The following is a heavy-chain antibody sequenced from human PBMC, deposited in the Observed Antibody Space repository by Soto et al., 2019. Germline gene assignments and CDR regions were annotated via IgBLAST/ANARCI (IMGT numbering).Heavy chain of an antibody. D-gene: IGHD3-3*01. CDR2: ISGSGGST. J-gene: IGHJ4*02. V-gene: IGHV3-23*01. CDR1: GFTFSSYA. Sequence: TGGSLRLSCAASGFTFSSYAMSWVRQAPGKGLEWVSAISGSGGSTYYADSVKGRFTISRDNSKNTLYLQMNSLRAEDTAVYYCAIGLLEWLFPHYFDYWGQGTLVTVSS. CDR3: AIGLLEWLFPHYFDY.